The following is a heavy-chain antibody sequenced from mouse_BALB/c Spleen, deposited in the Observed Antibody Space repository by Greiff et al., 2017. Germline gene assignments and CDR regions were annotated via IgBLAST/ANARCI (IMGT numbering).Heavy chain of an antibody. Sequence: EVQLQQSGPELGKPGASVKISCTASGYSFTGYNMHWVKQSHRKSLEWIGYIDPYNGGTSYNPKFKGKATLTVDKSSSTAYMHLNSLTSEDSAIYYCARGYGNYGGAMDYWGQGTSVTVAS. J-gene: IGHJ4*01. CDR1: GYSFTGYN. V-gene: IGHV1S135*01. CDR3: ARGYGNYGGAMDY. D-gene: IGHD2-1*01. CDR2: IDPYNGGT.